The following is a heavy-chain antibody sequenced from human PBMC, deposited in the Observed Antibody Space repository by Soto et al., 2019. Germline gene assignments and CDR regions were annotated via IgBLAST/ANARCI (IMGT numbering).Heavy chain of an antibody. CDR1: GYSFTSYW. D-gene: IGHD6-6*01. V-gene: IGHV5-51*01. J-gene: IGHJ6*02. CDR2: IYPGDSDT. CDR3: ARAGIAARSYYYGMDV. Sequence: GESLKISCKGSGYSFTSYWIGWVRQMPGKGLEWMGIIYPGDSDTRYSPSFQGQVTISADKSISTAYLQWSSLKASDTAMYYCARAGIAARSYYYGMDVWGQGTTVTVSS.